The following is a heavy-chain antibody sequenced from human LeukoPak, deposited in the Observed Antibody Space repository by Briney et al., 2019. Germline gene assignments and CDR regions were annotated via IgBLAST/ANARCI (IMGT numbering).Heavy chain of an antibody. V-gene: IGHV3-30*18. D-gene: IGHD3-22*01. Sequence: GGSLRLSCAASGFTFSSYGMHWVRQAPGKGLEWVAVISYDGSNKYYADSVKGRFTISRDNSKNTLYLLMNSLRAEDTAVYYCAKDGSSGYYYGGFDYWGQGTLVTVSS. CDR1: GFTFSSYG. CDR3: AKDGSSGYYYGGFDY. CDR2: ISYDGSNK. J-gene: IGHJ4*02.